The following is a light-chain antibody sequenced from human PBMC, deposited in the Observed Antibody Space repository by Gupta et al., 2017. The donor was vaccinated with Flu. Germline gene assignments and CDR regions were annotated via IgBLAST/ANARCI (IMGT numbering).Light chain of an antibody. CDR1: SSDVGRYNY. CDR3: SSYTSSSPLVV. CDR2: EVS. J-gene: IGLJ2*01. V-gene: IGLV2-14*01. Sequence: ITISCTGTSSDVGRYNYVSWYQQHPGKAPKLMIYEVSDRPSGISSRFSGSKSANTASLTISGLQAEDEADYYCSSYTSSSPLVVFGGGTKLTVL.